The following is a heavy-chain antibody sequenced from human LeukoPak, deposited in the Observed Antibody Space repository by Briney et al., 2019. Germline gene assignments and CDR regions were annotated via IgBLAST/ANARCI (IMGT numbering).Heavy chain of an antibody. CDR2: IYYSGST. Sequence: SETLSLTCTVSGGSISSHYWSWIRQPPGKGLEWIGYIYYSGSTNYNPSLKSRVTISVDTSKNQLSLTLSSLTAADTAVYYCARDAGGYEDYWGQGTLVTVS. V-gene: IGHV4-59*11. CDR3: ARDAGGYEDY. D-gene: IGHD5-12*01. J-gene: IGHJ4*02. CDR1: GGSISSHY.